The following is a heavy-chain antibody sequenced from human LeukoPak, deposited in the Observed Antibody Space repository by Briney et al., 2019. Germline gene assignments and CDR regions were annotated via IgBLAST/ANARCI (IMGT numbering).Heavy chain of an antibody. D-gene: IGHD6-13*01. Sequence: GGSLRLSCAASGFTFSSYAMSWIRQAPGKGLEWVSAISGSGGSTYYADSVKGRFTISRDNSKNTLYLQMNSLRAEDTAVYYCAKDDSAAGEGWFDPWGQGTLVTVSS. CDR3: AKDDSAAGEGWFDP. J-gene: IGHJ5*02. CDR1: GFTFSSYA. V-gene: IGHV3-23*01. CDR2: ISGSGGST.